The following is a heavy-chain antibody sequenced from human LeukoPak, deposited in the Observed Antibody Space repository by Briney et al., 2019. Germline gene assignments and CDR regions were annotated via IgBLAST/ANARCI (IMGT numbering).Heavy chain of an antibody. J-gene: IGHJ4*02. CDR1: AFSLSAYN. D-gene: IGHD1-26*01. V-gene: IGHV3-21*04. CDR3: VRDRGTYRPIDY. Sequence: PGGSLRLSCAASAFSLSAYNMNWVRQAPGKGPEWVSSISYTGTYIYYADSVKGRFTISRDNAQNSLYLQMNSLRAEDTAIYYCVRDRGTYRPIDYWGQGTLVTVSS. CDR2: ISYTGTYI.